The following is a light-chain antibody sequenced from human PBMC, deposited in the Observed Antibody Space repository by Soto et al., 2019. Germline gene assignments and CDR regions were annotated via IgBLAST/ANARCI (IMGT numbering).Light chain of an antibody. J-gene: IGKJ4*02. CDR3: QKYISAPHT. CDR1: QCISNY. Sequence: DIQMTQSPSSLSASVGDRVTITCRASQCISNYLAWYQQKPGKVPKLLIYAASTLQSGVPSRFSGSGSGTDFTLTIRSLQPEDVATYYCQKYISAPHTFAGGTKVEIK. V-gene: IGKV1-27*01. CDR2: AAS.